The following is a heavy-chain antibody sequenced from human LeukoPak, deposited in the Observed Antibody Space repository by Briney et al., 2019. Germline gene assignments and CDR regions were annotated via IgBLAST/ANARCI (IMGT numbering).Heavy chain of an antibody. CDR1: GFTFDDYA. CDR2: ISWNSGSI. J-gene: IGHJ4*02. D-gene: IGHD2-2*01. Sequence: PGRSLRLSCAASGFTFDDYAMHWVRQAPGKGLEWVSGISWNSGSIGYADSVKGRFTISRDNAKNSLYLQMNSLRAEDTALYYCAKDTSVVPAAMLDYWGQGTLVTVSS. CDR3: AKDTSVVPAAMLDY. V-gene: IGHV3-9*01.